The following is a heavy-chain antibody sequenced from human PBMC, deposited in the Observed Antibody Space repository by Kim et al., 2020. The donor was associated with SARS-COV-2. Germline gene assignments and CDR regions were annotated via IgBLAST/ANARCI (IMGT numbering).Heavy chain of an antibody. CDR2: MSYSGST. D-gene: IGHD3-10*01. CDR1: GDSISGDY. Sequence: SETLSLTCTVSGDSISGDYWSWIRQPPGKGLEWIGYMSYSGSTDYNPSLKSRVTTSVDTSKNQFSLKLRSLTTADTAVYYCARGSGRRGLEYWGQGTLVTVSS. CDR3: ARGSGRRGLEY. V-gene: IGHV4-59*13. J-gene: IGHJ4*02.